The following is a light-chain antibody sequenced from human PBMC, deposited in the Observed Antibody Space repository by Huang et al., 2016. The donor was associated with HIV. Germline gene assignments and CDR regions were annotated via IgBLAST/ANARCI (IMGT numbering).Light chain of an antibody. CDR3: QQRSDWPPFT. CDR1: QSVNSY. CDR2: DTS. V-gene: IGKV3-11*01. Sequence: EIVLKQSPAILSLSPGERATLSCRASQSVNSYLAWYQQIPGQAPRLLIYDTSNRATGIPAMFSGSRSGTDFTLTISSLEPEDFAVYYCQQRSDWPPFTFGPGTKVDIK. J-gene: IGKJ3*01.